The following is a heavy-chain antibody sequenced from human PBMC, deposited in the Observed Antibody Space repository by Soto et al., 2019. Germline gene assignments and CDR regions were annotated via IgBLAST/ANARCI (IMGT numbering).Heavy chain of an antibody. CDR3: TRGLGNYSYFDY. V-gene: IGHV3-74*01. CDR1: GFTFSSYW. CDR2: INTDGSST. J-gene: IGHJ4*02. D-gene: IGHD1-7*01. Sequence: EVQLVESGGGLVQPGGSLRLACAASGFTFSSYWMHWVRQAPGKGLEWVSRINTDGSSTVDADSVKGRFTISRNNAKNMLYVQMTILRAEDTAVYYCTRGLGNYSYFDYWGQGILVTVSS.